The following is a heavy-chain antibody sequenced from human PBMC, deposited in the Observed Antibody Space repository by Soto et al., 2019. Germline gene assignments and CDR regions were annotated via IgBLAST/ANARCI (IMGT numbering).Heavy chain of an antibody. CDR1: GFTFIRHA. CDR2: ISSNGSNT. J-gene: IGHJ4*02. D-gene: IGHD1-26*01. CDR3: AKSGGSVLYYFDF. V-gene: IGHV3-30*04. Sequence: PGGSLRLSCAASGFTFIRHAMHWVRQAPGKGLEWVAGISSNGSNTYFADSVKGRITISRDNSRNTLYLQLNSLRAEDTAIYYCAKSGGSVLYYFDFWGQGTLVTVSS.